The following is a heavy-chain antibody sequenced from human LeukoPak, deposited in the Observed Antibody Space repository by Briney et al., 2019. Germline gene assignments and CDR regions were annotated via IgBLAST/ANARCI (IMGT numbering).Heavy chain of an antibody. CDR1: GFTFSNYG. CDR3: AKDRSTYYYDSSGYYPDAFDI. Sequence: GGSLRLSCAASGFTFSNYGMHWVRQAPGKGLEWVSIIWYDGSNKYYADSVKGRFTISRDNSKNTLYLQMNSLRAEDTAVYYCAKDRSTYYYDSSGYYPDAFDIWGQGTMVTVSS. V-gene: IGHV3-30*02. CDR2: IWYDGSNK. D-gene: IGHD3-22*01. J-gene: IGHJ3*02.